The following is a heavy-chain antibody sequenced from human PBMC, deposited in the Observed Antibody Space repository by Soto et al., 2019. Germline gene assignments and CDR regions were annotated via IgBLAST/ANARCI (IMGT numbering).Heavy chain of an antibody. CDR1: GGTFSSYA. CDR2: IIPIFGTA. CDR3: ASPQRRSYYGMDV. J-gene: IGHJ6*01. V-gene: IGHV1-69*06. Sequence: SVKVSCKASGGTFSSYAISWVRHAPGQGLEWMGGIIPIFGTANYAQKFQGRVTITADKSTSTAYMELSSLRSEDTAVYYCASPQRRSYYGMDVWGQGTTVTVSS.